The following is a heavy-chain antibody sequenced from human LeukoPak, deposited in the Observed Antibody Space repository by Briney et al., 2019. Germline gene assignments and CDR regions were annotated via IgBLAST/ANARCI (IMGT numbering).Heavy chain of an antibody. V-gene: IGHV4-59*08. CDR3: ARHIVGATTTWFDP. Sequence: SETLSLTCTVSGGSISSYYWSWIRQPPGKGLERIGYIYYSGSTYYNPSLKSRVTISVDTSKNQFSLKLSSVTAADTAVYYCARHIVGATTTWFDPWGQGTLVTVSS. D-gene: IGHD1-26*01. J-gene: IGHJ5*02. CDR1: GGSISSYY. CDR2: IYYSGST.